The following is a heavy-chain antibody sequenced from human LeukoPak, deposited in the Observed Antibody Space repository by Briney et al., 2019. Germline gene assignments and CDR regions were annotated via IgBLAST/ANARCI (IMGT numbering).Heavy chain of an antibody. CDR2: IYYTGSS. D-gene: IGHD7-27*01. CDR1: GGSVSDYY. J-gene: IGHJ4*01. CDR3: ASRKLGNDY. Sequence: SETLSLTCTVSGGSVSDYYWSWIRQSPGKGLEWIGYIYYTGSSSYNPSLRSRVTISADTSKDQFSLKLSSVTAADTAVYYCASRKLGNDYWGQGTLVTVSS. V-gene: IGHV4-59*02.